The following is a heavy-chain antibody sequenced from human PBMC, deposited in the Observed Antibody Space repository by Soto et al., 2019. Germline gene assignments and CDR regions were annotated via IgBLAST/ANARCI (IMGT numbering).Heavy chain of an antibody. V-gene: IGHV4-30-4*01. D-gene: IGHD7-27*01. CDR3: ARGPSGDKVDS. CDR2: IYDGGRT. CDR1: GGSISTVDYS. J-gene: IGHJ4*02. Sequence: QVQLQESGPGLVKPSQTLSLTCTVSGGSISTVDYSCSWIRQSPDMCLVWIGYIYDGGRTYNNPSLESRVTMSVATSKSQLSLTLSSVSAADTAVYYCARGPSGDKVDSWGQGTLVTVSS.